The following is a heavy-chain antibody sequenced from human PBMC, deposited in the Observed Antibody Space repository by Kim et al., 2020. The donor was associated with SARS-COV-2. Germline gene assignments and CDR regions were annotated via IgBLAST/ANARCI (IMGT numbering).Heavy chain of an antibody. CDR2: ISSSSSYI. V-gene: IGHV3-21*01. J-gene: IGHJ3*02. CDR1: GFTFSSYS. D-gene: IGHD1-26*01. Sequence: GGSLRLSCAASGFTFSSYSMNWVRQAPGKGLEWVSSISSSSSYIYYADSVKGRFTISRDNAKNSLYLQMNSLRAEDTAVYYCARVGGCYGWFAFDIWGQGTMVTVSS. CDR3: ARVGGCYGWFAFDI.